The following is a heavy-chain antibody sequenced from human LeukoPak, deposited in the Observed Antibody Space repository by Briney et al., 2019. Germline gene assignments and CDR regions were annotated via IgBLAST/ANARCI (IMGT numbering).Heavy chain of an antibody. CDR2: IYYSGST. D-gene: IGHD2-2*01. Sequence: SETLPLTCTVSGGSISSSSYYWGWIRQPPGKGLEWIGSIYYSGSTYYNPSLKSRVTISVDTSKNQFSLKLSSVTAADTAVYYCAREDIVVVPDAFDIWGQGTMVTVSS. V-gene: IGHV4-39*02. CDR1: GGSISSSSYY. CDR3: AREDIVVVPDAFDI. J-gene: IGHJ3*02.